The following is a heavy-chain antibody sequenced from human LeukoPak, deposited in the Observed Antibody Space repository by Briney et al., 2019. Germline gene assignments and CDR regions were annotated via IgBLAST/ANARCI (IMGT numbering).Heavy chain of an antibody. CDR2: IGAYNGNT. D-gene: IGHD6-13*01. V-gene: IGHV1-18*01. CDR3: ARGVKRSSWYPDWYFDL. Sequence: ASVKVSCKASGYTFTSYGISWVRQAPGQGLEWMGWIGAYNGNTNYAQKLQGRVTMTTDTSTSTAYMELRSLRSDDTAVYYCARGVKRSSWYPDWYFDLWGRGTLVTVSS. J-gene: IGHJ2*01. CDR1: GYTFTSYG.